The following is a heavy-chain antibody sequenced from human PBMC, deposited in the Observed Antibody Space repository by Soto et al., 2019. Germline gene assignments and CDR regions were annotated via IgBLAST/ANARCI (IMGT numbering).Heavy chain of an antibody. V-gene: IGHV3-7*05. J-gene: IGHJ6*02. CDR2: IKQDGSEK. CDR1: GFTFSSYW. Sequence: GGSLRLSCAASGFTFSSYWMSWVRQAPGKGLEWVANIKQDGSEKYYVDSVKGRFTISRDNAKNSLYLQMNSLRAEDTAVYYCARLDQRRSSWYYYYGMDVWGQGTTVTVSS. CDR3: ARLDQRRSSWYYYYGMDV. D-gene: IGHD6-13*01.